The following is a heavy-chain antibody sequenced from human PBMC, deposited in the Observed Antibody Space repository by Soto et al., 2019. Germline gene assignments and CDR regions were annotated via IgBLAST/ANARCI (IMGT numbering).Heavy chain of an antibody. D-gene: IGHD3-10*01. J-gene: IGHJ5*02. CDR2: IHGSGST. CDR3: ARDLQSATMNRGVPLAYTSFAP. CDR1: VGSISDNY. V-gene: IGHV4-4*07. Sequence: ATLSHSYPVSVGSISDNYWTWIRQPTETGLEWIGRIHGSGSTSYNPSLKTRLTMSVDTSNKQISLSLKSVTAADTAVYYCARDLQSATMNRGVPLAYTSFAPWGNGTLVTVSS.